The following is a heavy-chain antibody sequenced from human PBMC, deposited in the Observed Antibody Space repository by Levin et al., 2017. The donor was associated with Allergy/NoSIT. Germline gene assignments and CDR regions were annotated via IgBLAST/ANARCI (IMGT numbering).Heavy chain of an antibody. J-gene: IGHJ4*02. CDR3: ARVGVCSGGGGSCYSTFDY. V-gene: IGHV1-3*01. CDR1: GYTFTSYA. CDR2: INAGNGNT. D-gene: IGHD2-15*01. Sequence: GESLKISCKASGYTFTSYAMHWVRQAPGQRLEWMGWINAGNGNTKYSQKFQGRVTITRDTSASTAYMELSSLRSEDTAVYYCARVGVCSGGGGSCYSTFDYWGQGTLVTVSS.